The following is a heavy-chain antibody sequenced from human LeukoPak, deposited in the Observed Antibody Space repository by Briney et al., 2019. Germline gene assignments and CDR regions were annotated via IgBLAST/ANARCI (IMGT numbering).Heavy chain of an antibody. J-gene: IGHJ4*02. CDR2: IQQDGIKK. Sequence: PGGSLRLSCAASGLTFSTYWMSWVRQAPGKGLEWVANIQQDGIKKYYVDSVEGRFTISRENAKNSLFLQMSSLRADDTAVYYCGRELDGSVDYWGQGTLVTVSS. V-gene: IGHV3-7*01. D-gene: IGHD3-10*01. CDR3: GRELDGSVDY. CDR1: GLTFSTYW.